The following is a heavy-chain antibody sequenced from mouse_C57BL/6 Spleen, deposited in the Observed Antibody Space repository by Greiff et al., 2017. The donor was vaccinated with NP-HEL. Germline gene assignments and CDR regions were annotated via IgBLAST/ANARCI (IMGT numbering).Heavy chain of an antibody. Sequence: QVQLQQPGAELVMPGASVKLSCKASGYTFTSYWMHWVKQRPGQGLEWIGEIDPSDSYTNYNQKFKGKSTLTVDKSSSTAYMQLSSLTSEDSAVYYCASPLYYGSRGFAYWGQGTLVTVSA. CDR1: GYTFTSYW. CDR3: ASPLYYGSRGFAY. CDR2: IDPSDSYT. D-gene: IGHD1-1*01. V-gene: IGHV1-69*01. J-gene: IGHJ3*01.